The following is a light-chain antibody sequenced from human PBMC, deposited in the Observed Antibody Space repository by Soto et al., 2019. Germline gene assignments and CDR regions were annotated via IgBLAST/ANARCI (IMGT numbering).Light chain of an antibody. Sequence: EIVLTQSPGTLSLSPGERATLSCRASQRVSSSYLAWYLQKPGLAPRLLIYGASSRATGVPDRFSGSGSGTDFTLTISRLEPEDFAVYYCQQYGSSPLVTFGQGTRLEIK. CDR2: GAS. J-gene: IGKJ5*01. V-gene: IGKV3-20*01. CDR1: QRVSSSY. CDR3: QQYGSSPLVT.